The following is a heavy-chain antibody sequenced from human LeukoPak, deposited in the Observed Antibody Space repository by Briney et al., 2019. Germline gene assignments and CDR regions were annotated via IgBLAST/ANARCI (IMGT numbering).Heavy chain of an antibody. V-gene: IGHV3-21*01. CDR1: GFTFSSYA. CDR2: ISSSSSYI. Sequence: PGGSLRLSCVASGFTFSSYAMSWVRQAPGKGLEWVSSISSSSSYIYYADSVKGRFTISRDNAKNSLYLQMNSLRAEDTAVYYCARDLNIAAAGSDYWGQGTLVTVSS. J-gene: IGHJ4*02. CDR3: ARDLNIAAAGSDY. D-gene: IGHD6-13*01.